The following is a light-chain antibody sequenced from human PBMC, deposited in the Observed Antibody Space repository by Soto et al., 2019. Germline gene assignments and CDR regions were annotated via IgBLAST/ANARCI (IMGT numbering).Light chain of an antibody. CDR3: HQYNSWSPIT. CDR1: QSVSGDY. V-gene: IGKV3-20*01. CDR2: GAS. Sequence: EIVLTQTPGTLSLSPGERATLSCRSSQSVSGDYLAWYQSKPGQAPRLLIHGASNRATGIPDRFSGSGSGTDFTLTISSLEPEDFAVYYCHQYNSWSPITFGQGTRLEI. J-gene: IGKJ5*01.